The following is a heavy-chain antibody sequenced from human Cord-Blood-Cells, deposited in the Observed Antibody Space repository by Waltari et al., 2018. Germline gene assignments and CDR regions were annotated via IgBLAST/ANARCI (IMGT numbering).Heavy chain of an antibody. V-gene: IGHV1-3*01. J-gene: IGHJ3*02. CDR1: GYTFTSYA. CDR2: INAGNGNT. Sequence: QVQLVQSGAEVKKPGASVKVSCKASGYTFTSYAMHWVRQAPGQGLEWMGWINAGNGNTKYSQKFQGRVTITRDTSASTAYMELSSLRSEDTAVYYCARDEAGYYDSSGYDAFDIWGQGTMVTVSS. CDR3: ARDEAGYYDSSGYDAFDI. D-gene: IGHD3-22*01.